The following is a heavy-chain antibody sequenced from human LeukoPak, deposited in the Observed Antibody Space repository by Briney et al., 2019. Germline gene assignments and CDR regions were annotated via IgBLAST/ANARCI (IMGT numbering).Heavy chain of an antibody. J-gene: IGHJ6*02. V-gene: IGHV3-7*01. Sequence: GGSLRLSCAASGFTFSSYWMSWVRQAPGKGLEWVANIKQDGSEKYYVDSVKGRFTISRDNAKNSLYLQMNSLRAEDTAVYYCARVPIEAYYYYGMDVWGQGTTVTVS. CDR2: IKQDGSEK. D-gene: IGHD3-22*01. CDR3: ARVPIEAYYYYGMDV. CDR1: GFTFSSYW.